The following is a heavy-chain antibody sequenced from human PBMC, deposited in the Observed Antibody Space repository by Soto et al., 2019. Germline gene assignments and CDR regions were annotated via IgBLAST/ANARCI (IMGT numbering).Heavy chain of an antibody. D-gene: IGHD1-26*01. J-gene: IGHJ6*02. V-gene: IGHV1-69*05. CDR1: GGTFSSYA. CDR2: IIPIFGTA. Sequence: ASVKVSCKASGGTFSSYAISWVRQAPGQGLEWMGGIIPIFGTANYAQKFQGRVIIERDTSASTAYMELRSLRSDDTAVYYCARDWEALDVWGQGTTVTVSS. CDR3: ARDWEALDV.